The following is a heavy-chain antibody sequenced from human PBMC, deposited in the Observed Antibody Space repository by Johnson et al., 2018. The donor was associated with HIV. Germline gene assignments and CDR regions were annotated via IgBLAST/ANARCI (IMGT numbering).Heavy chain of an antibody. J-gene: IGHJ3*01. CDR1: GFSFSSHW. CDR2: IKQDGGEK. D-gene: IGHD3-22*01. CDR3: TKALNYYDSEEDAFDV. V-gene: IGHV3-7*01. Sequence: VQLVESGGGVVQPGGSLRLSCAASGFSFSSHWMSWVRQAPGKGLEWVANIKQDGGEKYYADSVKGRVTISRDNARNSLFLQMSSLRVEDTAVYYCTKALNYYDSEEDAFDVWGQGTMVTVSS.